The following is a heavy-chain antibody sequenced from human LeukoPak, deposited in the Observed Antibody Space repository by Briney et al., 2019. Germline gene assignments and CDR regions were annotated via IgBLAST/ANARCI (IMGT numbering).Heavy chain of an antibody. CDR3: ARAFSYSYGLNYYYGMDV. CDR1: GGSISSSSYY. J-gene: IGHJ6*02. V-gene: IGHV4-39*07. Sequence: SETLSLTCTVSGGSISSSSYYWGWIRQPPGKGLEWIGSIYYSGSTYYNPSLKSRVTISVDTSKNQFSLKLSSVTAADTAVYYCARAFSYSYGLNYYYGMDVWGQGTTVTVSS. CDR2: IYYSGST. D-gene: IGHD5-18*01.